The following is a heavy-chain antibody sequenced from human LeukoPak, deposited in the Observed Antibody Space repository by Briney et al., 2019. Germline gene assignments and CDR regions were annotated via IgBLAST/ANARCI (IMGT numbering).Heavy chain of an antibody. CDR2: ISGYNANT. V-gene: IGHV1-18*04. Sequence: ASVKVSCKASGYTFTSYGISWVRQAPGQGLEWMGWISGYNANTSYAQKFQGRVTMTTDTSTTTAYMELRSLRSDDTAVYYCARGMDYGDYVEYFHHWGQGTLVTVSS. J-gene: IGHJ1*01. D-gene: IGHD4-17*01. CDR3: ARGMDYGDYVEYFHH. CDR1: GYTFTSYG.